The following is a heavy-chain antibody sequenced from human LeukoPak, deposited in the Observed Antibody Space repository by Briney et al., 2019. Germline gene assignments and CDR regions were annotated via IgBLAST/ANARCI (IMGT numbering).Heavy chain of an antibody. V-gene: IGHV4-4*02. CDR3: ASFRAYDSSGYFGLQN. D-gene: IGHD3-22*01. J-gene: IGHJ4*02. Sequence: SGTLSLTCAVSGDSFSNNNWWNWVRQPPGKGLEWIGEIYHSGHTNYNPSLKSRVTISIDRSENQFSLKLSSVTAADTAVYYCASFRAYDSSGYFGLQNWGQGTLVTVSS. CDR1: GDSFSNNNW. CDR2: IYHSGHT.